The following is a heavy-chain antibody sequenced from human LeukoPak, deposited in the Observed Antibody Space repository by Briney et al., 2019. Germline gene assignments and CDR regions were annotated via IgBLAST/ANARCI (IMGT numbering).Heavy chain of an antibody. Sequence: GGSLRLSCAASGFTVSTNYMNWVRQAPGKGLEWVSILYSGSDTYYADSVKGRFTISRDSSKNILSLQMNNLRAEDTAVYYCARDGGHSGYDLLDYWGQGTLVTVSS. D-gene: IGHD5-12*01. V-gene: IGHV3-53*01. J-gene: IGHJ4*02. CDR3: ARDGGHSGYDLLDY. CDR2: LYSGSDT. CDR1: GFTVSTNY.